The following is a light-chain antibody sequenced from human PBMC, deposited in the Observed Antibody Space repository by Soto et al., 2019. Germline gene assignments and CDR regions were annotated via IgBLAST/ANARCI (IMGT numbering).Light chain of an antibody. Sequence: EIVMTQSPVTLSVSPGDRATLSCRASQSVNSHLAWYQQKPGQAPRLLIYGASTRATVVPARFSGSGSGTEFTLTLSSLQSEDFAVYYCQKYDNWPLTFGGGTKVEIK. CDR1: QSVNSH. CDR2: GAS. CDR3: QKYDNWPLT. J-gene: IGKJ4*01. V-gene: IGKV3-15*01.